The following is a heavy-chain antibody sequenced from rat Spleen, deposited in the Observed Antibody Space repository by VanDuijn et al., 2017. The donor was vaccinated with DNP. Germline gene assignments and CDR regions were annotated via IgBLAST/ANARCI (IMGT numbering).Heavy chain of an antibody. CDR2: ISYNGGTP. CDR1: GFTFSDYY. J-gene: IGHJ2*01. V-gene: IGHV5S10*01. Sequence: EVQLVESGGGLIPPGRSLKLSCAASGFTFSDYYMAWVRQAPAKGLEWVATISYNGGTPYYRDSVKGRFTISRDNAKSTLYLQMNSLRSDDTATYYCAGRPPPTRGPFDYWGQGIMVTVSS. CDR3: AGRPPPTRGPFDY. D-gene: IGHD1-4*01.